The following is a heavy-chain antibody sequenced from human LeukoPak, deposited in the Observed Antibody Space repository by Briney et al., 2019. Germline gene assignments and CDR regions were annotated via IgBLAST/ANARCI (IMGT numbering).Heavy chain of an antibody. D-gene: IGHD6-19*01. CDR1: GGSISSGDYY. V-gene: IGHV4-30-4*01. CDR2: IYYSGST. J-gene: IGHJ5*02. Sequence: PSETLSLTCTVSGGSISSGDYYWSWIRQPPGKGLEWIGYIYYSGSTYYNPSLKSRVTISVDTSKNQFSLKLSSVTAADTAVYYCARQLYSGWCGGWFDPWGQGTLVTVSS. CDR3: ARQLYSGWCGGWFDP.